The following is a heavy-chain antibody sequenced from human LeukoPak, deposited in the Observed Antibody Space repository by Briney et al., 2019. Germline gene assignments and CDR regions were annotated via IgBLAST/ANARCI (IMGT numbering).Heavy chain of an antibody. CDR2: IYYSGST. J-gene: IGHJ4*02. V-gene: IGHV4-61*01. CDR3: ARLVAVAGYFDY. D-gene: IGHD6-19*01. Sequence: KPSETLSLTCTVSGGSVSSGSYYWSWIRQPPGKGLEWIGYIYYSGSTNYNPSLKSRVTISVDTSKNQFSLKLSSVTAADTAVYYCARLVAVAGYFDYWGQGTLVTVSS. CDR1: GGSVSSGSYY.